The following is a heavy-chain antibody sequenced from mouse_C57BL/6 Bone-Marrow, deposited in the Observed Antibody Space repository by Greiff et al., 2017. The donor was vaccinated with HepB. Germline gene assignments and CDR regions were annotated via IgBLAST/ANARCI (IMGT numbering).Heavy chain of an antibody. V-gene: IGHV1-80*01. Sequence: QVQLQQSGAELVKPGASVKISCKASGYAFSSYWMNWVKQRPGKGLEWIGQIYPGDGDTNYNGKFKGKATLTADKSSSTAYMQLSSLTSEDSAVYFCARGGNITTVVDYWGQGTTLTVSS. CDR2: IYPGDGDT. CDR1: GYAFSSYW. D-gene: IGHD1-1*01. J-gene: IGHJ2*01. CDR3: ARGGNITTVVDY.